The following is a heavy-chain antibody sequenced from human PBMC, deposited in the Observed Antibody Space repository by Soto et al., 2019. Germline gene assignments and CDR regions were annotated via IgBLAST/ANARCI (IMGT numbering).Heavy chain of an antibody. CDR2: IWYDGSNK. D-gene: IGHD6-19*01. V-gene: IGHV3-33*01. J-gene: IGHJ4*02. CDR1: GFTFSSYG. CDR3: ARDIVAVAGHPWYYFDY. Sequence: QVQLVESGGGVVQPGRSLRLSCAASGFTFSSYGMHWVRQAPGKGLEWVAVIWYDGSNKYYADSVKGRFTISRDNSKNTLYLQMNSLRAEDTAVYYCARDIVAVAGHPWYYFDYWGQGTLVTVSS.